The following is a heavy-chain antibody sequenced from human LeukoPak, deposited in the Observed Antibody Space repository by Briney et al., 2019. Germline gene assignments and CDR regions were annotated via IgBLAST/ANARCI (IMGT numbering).Heavy chain of an antibody. D-gene: IGHD3-10*01. CDR2: INHSGST. CDR3: ARAVVRGVSRRRGYFDY. CDR1: GGSFSGYY. J-gene: IGHJ4*01. Sequence: SETLSLTCAVYGGSFSGYYRSWVRQPPGKGLEWIGEINHSGSTNYNPSLKGRVTISVDTSKNQCSLKLSSVTAAEAAVYYWARAVVRGVSRRRGYFDYWGQEPWSPSPQ. V-gene: IGHV4-34*01.